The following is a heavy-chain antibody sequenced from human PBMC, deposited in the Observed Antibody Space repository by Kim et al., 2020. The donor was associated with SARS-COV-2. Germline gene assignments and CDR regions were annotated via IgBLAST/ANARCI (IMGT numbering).Heavy chain of an antibody. CDR3: TAEGYTYGHHSLNI. CDR1: GFNFKNAW. D-gene: IGHD5-18*01. J-gene: IGHJ3*02. Sequence: GGSLRLSCTASGFNFKNAWMAWVRLAPGKGPEWIGRIRSEVNGGTTLYAAPVNGRISVSREDSTNTMHLHMNSLRPEDTAVYYCTAEGYTYGHHSLNIWG. CDR2: IRSEVNGGTT. V-gene: IGHV3-15*05.